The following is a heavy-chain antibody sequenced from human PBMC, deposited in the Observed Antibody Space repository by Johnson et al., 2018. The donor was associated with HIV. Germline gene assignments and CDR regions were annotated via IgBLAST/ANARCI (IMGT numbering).Heavy chain of an antibody. D-gene: IGHD6-6*01. J-gene: IGHJ3*02. CDR3: ARANSRGAEYSNLGAFDI. Sequence: VQLVESGGGVVRPGGSLRLSCAASGFTFSSYDMHWVRHATGNGLEWVSAIGTAGDTYYPGSVKGRFTISRENAKNSLYLQMNSLRAGDTAVSYCARANSRGAEYSNLGAFDIWGQGTMVTVSS. V-gene: IGHV3-13*01. CDR2: IGTAGDT. CDR1: GFTFSSYD.